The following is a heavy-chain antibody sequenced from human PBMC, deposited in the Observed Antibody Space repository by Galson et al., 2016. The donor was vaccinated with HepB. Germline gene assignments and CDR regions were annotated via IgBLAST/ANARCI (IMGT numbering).Heavy chain of an antibody. V-gene: IGHV4-4*07. D-gene: IGHD2-2*01. CDR3: ARDRNYCSSINCYHYFDY. CDR2: IYSTGST. CDR1: GGSISSYY. J-gene: IGHJ4*02. Sequence: SETLSLTCTVSGGSISSYYWSWIRQPAGKGLEWIGRIYSTGSTNYNPSLKSRVTMSVDTSNNQVSLKLSSVTAADTAVYYCARDRNYCSSINCYHYFDYWGQGTLVTVSS.